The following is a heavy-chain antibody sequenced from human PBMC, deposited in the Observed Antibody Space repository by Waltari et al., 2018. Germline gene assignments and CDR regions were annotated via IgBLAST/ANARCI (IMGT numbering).Heavy chain of an antibody. CDR2: IWYDGSNK. Sequence: QVQLVESGGGVVQPGRSLRLSCAASGFTFSSYGMHWVRQAPGKGLEWVGVIWYDGSNKYYADSVKGRFTISRDNSKNTLYLQMNSLRAEDTAVYYCARGYSSGWFDPDAFDIWGQGTMVTVSS. J-gene: IGHJ3*02. CDR1: GFTFSSYG. CDR3: ARGYSSGWFDPDAFDI. D-gene: IGHD6-19*01. V-gene: IGHV3-33*01.